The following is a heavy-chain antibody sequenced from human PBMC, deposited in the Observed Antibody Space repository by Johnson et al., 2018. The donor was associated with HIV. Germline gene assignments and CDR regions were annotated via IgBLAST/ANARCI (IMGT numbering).Heavy chain of an antibody. CDR2: ISGSGGST. CDR3: AKGGGSGWSDAFDI. Sequence: VYLVESGGGVVQPGRSLRLSCAASGFTFSGYAMSWVRQAPGKGLDWVSTISGSGGSTYSADSVKGRFTISRDNSENTLYLQMNSLRAEDTAVYYCAKGGGSGWSDAFDIWGQGTMVTVSS. D-gene: IGHD6-19*01. V-gene: IGHV3-23*04. J-gene: IGHJ3*02. CDR1: GFTFSGYA.